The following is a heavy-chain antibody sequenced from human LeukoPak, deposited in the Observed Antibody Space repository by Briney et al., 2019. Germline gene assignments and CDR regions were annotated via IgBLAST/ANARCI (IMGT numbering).Heavy chain of an antibody. CDR2: ISWNSGSI. CDR3: AKAYCSSTSCSCFDY. J-gene: IGHJ4*02. V-gene: IGHV3-9*01. Sequence: GGSLRLSCAASGFTFDDYAMHWVRQAPGKGLEWVSGISWNSGSIDYADSVKGRFTISRDNAKNSLYLQMNSLRADDTALYYCAKAYCSSTSCSCFDYWGQGTLVTVSS. CDR1: GFTFDDYA. D-gene: IGHD2-2*01.